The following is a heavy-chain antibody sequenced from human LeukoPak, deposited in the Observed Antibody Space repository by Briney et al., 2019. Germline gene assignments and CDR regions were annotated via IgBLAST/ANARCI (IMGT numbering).Heavy chain of an antibody. J-gene: IGHJ4*02. CDR1: GGSISSHY. Sequence: SETLSLTCTVSGGSISSHYWSWIRQPPGKGLEWIGYIYYSGGTNYNPSLKSRVTISVDTSKNQFSLKLSSVTAADTAVYYCARAGSGFDYWGQGTLVTVSS. CDR2: IYYSGGT. CDR3: ARAGSGFDY. D-gene: IGHD3-22*01. V-gene: IGHV4-59*11.